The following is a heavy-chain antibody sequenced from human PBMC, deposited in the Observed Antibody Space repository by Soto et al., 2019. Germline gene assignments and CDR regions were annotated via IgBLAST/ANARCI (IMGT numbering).Heavy chain of an antibody. J-gene: IGHJ6*02. V-gene: IGHV4-59*01. CDR1: GGSISYDY. D-gene: IGHD3-10*01. CDR3: AREARGVISGMDV. Sequence: PSETLSLTCTVSGGSISYDYWSWIRQPPGKGLEWIGHISHSGSTNYNPSLKSRVTISVDTSKRQFSLKLSSVTAADTAVYYCAREARGVISGMDVWGQATTVTVSS. CDR2: ISHSGST.